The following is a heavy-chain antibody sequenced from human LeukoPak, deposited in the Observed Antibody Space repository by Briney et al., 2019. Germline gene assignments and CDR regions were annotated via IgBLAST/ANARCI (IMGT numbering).Heavy chain of an antibody. CDR2: IYPGDSDT. CDR1: GYSFTSNW. CDR3: ARRSGYSSSWYWYYFDY. D-gene: IGHD6-13*01. Sequence: GESLKISCKAAGYSFTSNWIGWVRQMPGKGLEWMGIIYPGDSDTRYSPSFQGQVTISADKSISTAYLQWSSLKASDTAMYYCARRSGYSSSWYWYYFDYWGQGTLVTVSS. J-gene: IGHJ4*02. V-gene: IGHV5-51*01.